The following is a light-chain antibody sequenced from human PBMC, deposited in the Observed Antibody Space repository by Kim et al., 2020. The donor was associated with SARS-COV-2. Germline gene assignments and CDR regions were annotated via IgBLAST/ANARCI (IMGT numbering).Light chain of an antibody. Sequence: EIVLTQSPGTLSLSPGERATLSCKASQSVGSSYLAWYQQKPGQAPRLLIYGASSRATGIPDRFSGSGSGTDFTLTISRLEPEDFAVYYCQQYGRSLTFGQGTKVDIK. CDR2: GAS. CDR1: QSVGSSY. J-gene: IGKJ1*01. CDR3: QQYGRSLT. V-gene: IGKV3-20*01.